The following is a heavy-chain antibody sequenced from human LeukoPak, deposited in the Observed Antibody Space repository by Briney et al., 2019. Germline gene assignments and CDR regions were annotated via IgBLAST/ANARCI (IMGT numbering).Heavy chain of an antibody. CDR1: GGTFSSYA. J-gene: IGHJ4*02. CDR3: ARGFYYDFWSGYYVY. V-gene: IGHV1-69*05. D-gene: IGHD3-3*01. Sequence: SVKVSCKASGGTFSSYAISWVRQAPGQGLEWMGGIIPIFGTANYAQKFQGRVTITTDESTSTAYMELSSLRSEDTAVYYCARGFYYDFWSGYYVYWGQETLVTVSS. CDR2: IIPIFGTA.